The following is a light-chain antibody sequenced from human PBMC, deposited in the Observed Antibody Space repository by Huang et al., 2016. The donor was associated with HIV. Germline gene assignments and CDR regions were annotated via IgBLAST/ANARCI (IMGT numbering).Light chain of an antibody. CDR1: QSVSSY. Sequence: EIVMTQSPATLSVSPGEGATLPCRASQSVSSYLAWYQQKPGQAPRLLIYGASTRATGIPARFSGSVSGTEFTLTISSLQSEDFAVYYCQQYNNWPPYTFGQGTKLEIQ. J-gene: IGKJ2*01. CDR3: QQYNNWPPYT. CDR2: GAS. V-gene: IGKV3-15*01.